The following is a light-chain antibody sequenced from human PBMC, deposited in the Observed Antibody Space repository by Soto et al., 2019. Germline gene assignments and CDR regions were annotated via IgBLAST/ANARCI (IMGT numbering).Light chain of an antibody. CDR3: ISYTSTSTLI. CDR2: EVS. V-gene: IGLV2-14*03. Sequence: QSALTQPASVSGSPGQSITISCTGTSSDVGNYNYVSWYQQYPGKAPKLILYEVSYRPSGVSNRFSGSKSGNTASLTISGRQAEDEADYYCISYTSTSTLIFGGGTKLTVL. J-gene: IGLJ2*01. CDR1: SSDVGNYNY.